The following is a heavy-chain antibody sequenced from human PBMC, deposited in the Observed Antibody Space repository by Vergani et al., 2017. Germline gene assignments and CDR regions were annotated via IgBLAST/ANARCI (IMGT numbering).Heavy chain of an antibody. CDR2: ISSSGSTI. V-gene: IGHV3-48*03. CDR1: GFTFTSYE. CDR3: ARTYYYDSSGYQVGYDAFDI. D-gene: IGHD3-22*01. Sequence: EVQLVESGGGLVQPGGSLRLSCAASGFTFTSYEMNWVRQAPGKGLEWVSYISSSGSTIYYADSVKGRFTISRDNAKNSLYLQMNSLRAEDTAVYFCARTYYYDSSGYQVGYDAFDIWGQGTMVTVSS. J-gene: IGHJ3*02.